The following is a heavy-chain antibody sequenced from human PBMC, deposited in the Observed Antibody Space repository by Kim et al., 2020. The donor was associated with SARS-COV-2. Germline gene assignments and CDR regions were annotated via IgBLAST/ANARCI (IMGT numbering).Heavy chain of an antibody. CDR2: ISYDGSNK. CDR1: GFTFSSYG. D-gene: IGHD5-18*01. V-gene: IGHV3-33*05. CDR3: ARDQRGYSYGRQGYYYGMDV. Sequence: GGSLRLSCAASGFTFSSYGMHWVRQAPGKGLEWVAVISYDGSNKYYADSVKGRFTISRDNSKNTLYLQMNSLRAEDTAVYYCARDQRGYSYGRQGYYYGMDVLGQGTTVTVSS. J-gene: IGHJ6*02.